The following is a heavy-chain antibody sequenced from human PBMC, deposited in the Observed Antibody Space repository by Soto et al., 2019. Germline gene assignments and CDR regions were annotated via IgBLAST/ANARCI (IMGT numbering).Heavy chain of an antibody. J-gene: IGHJ4*02. Sequence: QVQLVQSGAEVQKPGSSVKVSCKASGGTFSSYAISWVRQAPGQGLEWMGGIIPIFGTANYAQKFQGRVTITADESTSTAYMELSSLRSEDTAVYYCAIPDLAKYGSGSYYNGEFLGTFDYWGQGTLVTVSS. CDR2: IIPIFGTA. V-gene: IGHV1-69*01. CDR1: GGTFSSYA. D-gene: IGHD3-10*01. CDR3: AIPDLAKYGSGSYYNGEFLGTFDY.